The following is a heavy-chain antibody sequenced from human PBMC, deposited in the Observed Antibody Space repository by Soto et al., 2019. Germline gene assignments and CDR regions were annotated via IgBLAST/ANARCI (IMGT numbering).Heavy chain of an antibody. D-gene: IGHD5-12*01. CDR1: GFTFSSYE. Sequence: GGCLRLSCAASGFTFSSYEMDWVRQAPGKGLEWVAYMSASGGSIFYADSVKGRFTISRDNADNSLYLQMNSLRAEDTAIYYCTKEKSPMDSGYDAFEIWGRGTMVTVSS. CDR3: TKEKSPMDSGYDAFEI. J-gene: IGHJ3*02. V-gene: IGHV3-48*03. CDR2: MSASGGSI.